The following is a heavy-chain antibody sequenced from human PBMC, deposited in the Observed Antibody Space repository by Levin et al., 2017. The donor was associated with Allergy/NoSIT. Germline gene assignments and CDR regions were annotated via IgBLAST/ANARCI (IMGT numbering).Heavy chain of an antibody. CDR2: IYPGDSDT. J-gene: IGHJ4*02. CDR1: GYSFTSYW. V-gene: IGHV5-51*01. Sequence: GESLKISCKGSGYSFTSYWIGWVRQMPGKGLEWMGIIYPGDSDTRYSPSFQGQVTISADKSISTAYLQWSSLKASDTAMYYCVRAPPGGGSGDSGFDYWGQGTLVTVSS. CDR3: VRAPPGGGSGDSGFDY. D-gene: IGHD5-12*01.